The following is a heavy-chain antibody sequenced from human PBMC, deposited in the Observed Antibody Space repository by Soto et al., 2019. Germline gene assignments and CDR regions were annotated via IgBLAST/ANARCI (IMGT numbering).Heavy chain of an antibody. CDR3: ARDHLYGDCVIDY. J-gene: IGHJ4*02. CDR2: IKQDGSEK. CDR1: GFTFSSYW. D-gene: IGHD4-17*01. Sequence: EVQLVESGGGLVQPGGSLRLSCAASGFTFSSYWMSWVRQAPGKGLEWVANIKQDGSEKYYVDSVKGRFTISRDNAKNSLYLQMNSLRAEDTAVYYCARDHLYGDCVIDYWGQGTLVTVSS. V-gene: IGHV3-7*01.